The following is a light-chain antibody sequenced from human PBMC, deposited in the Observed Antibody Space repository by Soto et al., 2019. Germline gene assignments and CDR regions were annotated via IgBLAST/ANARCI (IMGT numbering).Light chain of an antibody. CDR2: EVS. Sequence: QSVLTQPPSASGSPGQSVTISCTGSSSDVGGYNYVSWYQQHPGKAPKLMIYEVSKRPSGVPDRLSGSKSGNTASLTVSGLQAEDEADDYCSSYGGSNTVVFGGGTQLTVL. J-gene: IGLJ2*01. V-gene: IGLV2-8*01. CDR1: SSDVGGYNY. CDR3: SSYGGSNTVV.